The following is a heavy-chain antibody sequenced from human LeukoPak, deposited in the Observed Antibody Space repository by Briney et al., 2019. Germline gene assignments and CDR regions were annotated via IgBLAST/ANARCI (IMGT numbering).Heavy chain of an antibody. CDR2: VNHSGST. CDR1: GGSFSGYY. Sequence: PSETLSLTCAVYGGSFSGYYWSWIRQPPGKGLEWIGEVNHSGSTNYNPSLKSRVTISVDSSKNQFSLKLSSVTAADTAMYSCARPARRMVRGILSAFDIWGQGTMVTVSS. J-gene: IGHJ3*02. CDR3: ARPARRMVRGILSAFDI. V-gene: IGHV4-34*01. D-gene: IGHD3-10*01.